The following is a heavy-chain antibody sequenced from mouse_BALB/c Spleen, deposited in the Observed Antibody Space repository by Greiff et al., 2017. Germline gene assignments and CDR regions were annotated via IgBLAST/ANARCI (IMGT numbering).Heavy chain of an antibody. CDR1: GYAFSSYW. D-gene: IGHD2-3*01. J-gene: IGHJ3*01. Sequence: VQRVESGAELVRPGSSVKISCKASGYAFSSYWMNWVKQRPGQGLEWIGQIYPGDGDTNYNGKFKGKATLTADKSSSTAYMQLSSLTSEDSAVYFCAREGIYDGYLFAYWGQGTLVTVSA. CDR2: IYPGDGDT. CDR3: AREGIYDGYLFAY. V-gene: IGHV1-80*01.